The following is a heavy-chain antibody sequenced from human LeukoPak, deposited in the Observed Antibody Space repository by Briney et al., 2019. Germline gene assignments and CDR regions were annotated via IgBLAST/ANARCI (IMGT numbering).Heavy chain of an antibody. CDR2: IYTSGST. D-gene: IGHD3-10*01. CDR1: GGSISSYY. J-gene: IGHJ6*03. CDR3: ARGPWYYGSGSSLRGSDYYYYYMDV. V-gene: IGHV4-4*07. Sequence: PSETLSLTCTVSGGSISSYYWSWIRQPAGKGLEWIGRIYTSGSTNYNPSLKSRVTMSVDTSKNQFSLKLSSVTAADTAVYYCARGPWYYGSGSSLRGSDYYYYYMDVWGKGTTVTVSS.